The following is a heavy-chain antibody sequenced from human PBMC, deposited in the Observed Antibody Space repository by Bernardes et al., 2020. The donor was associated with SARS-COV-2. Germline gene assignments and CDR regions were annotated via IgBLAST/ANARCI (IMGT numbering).Heavy chain of an antibody. CDR1: GFRFSDHY. Sequence: GGYLRLSCAASGFRFSDHYMDWVRQAPGQGLEWVGRIRNKAKSYIPEYAASAKGRFTIPRDDSKNSLYLQMNSLKTEDTAVYYCVKADQYCSGGSCYNKWLDPWGQGTLVTVSS. V-gene: IGHV3-72*01. D-gene: IGHD2-15*01. CDR3: VKADQYCSGGSCYNKWLDP. CDR2: IRNKAKSYIP. J-gene: IGHJ5*02.